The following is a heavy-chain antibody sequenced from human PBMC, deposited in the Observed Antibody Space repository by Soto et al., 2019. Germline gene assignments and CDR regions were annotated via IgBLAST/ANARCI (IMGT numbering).Heavy chain of an antibody. CDR1: GFTFSSYA. V-gene: IGHV3-30-3*01. CDR2: ISYDGSNK. CDR3: ARDHSPGSSRWVASNWFDP. Sequence: QVQLVESGGGVVQPGRSLRLSCAASGFTFSSYAMHWVRQAPGKGLEWVAVISYDGSNKHYADSVKSRFTISRDNSKNTLYLQMNSLRAEDTAVDDCARDHSPGSSRWVASNWFDPWGQGTLVTVSS. J-gene: IGHJ5*02. D-gene: IGHD6-13*01.